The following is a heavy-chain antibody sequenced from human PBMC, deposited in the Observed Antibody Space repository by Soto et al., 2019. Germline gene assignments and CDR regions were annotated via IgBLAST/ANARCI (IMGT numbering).Heavy chain of an antibody. V-gene: IGHV3-33*01. J-gene: IGHJ5*02. Sequence: QVQLVESGGGVVQPGRSLRLSCAASGFTFSSYGMHWVRQAPGKGLEWVAVIWYDGSNKYYADSVKGRFTISRDNSKNTLYLQMNSLRAEDTAVYYCARDTTRGSGSYYNGWFDPWGQGTLVTVSS. CDR2: IWYDGSNK. CDR1: GFTFSSYG. CDR3: ARDTTRGSGSYYNGWFDP. D-gene: IGHD3-10*01.